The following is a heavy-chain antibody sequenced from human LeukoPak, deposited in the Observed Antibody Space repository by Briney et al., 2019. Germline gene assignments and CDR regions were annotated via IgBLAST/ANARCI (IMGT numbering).Heavy chain of an antibody. D-gene: IGHD3-3*01. CDR3: ARATYYDFWSGYYGAFDI. CDR2: INHSGSS. CDR1: GGSFSGNY. V-gene: IGHV4-34*01. Sequence: PSETLSLTCAVYGGSFSGNYWTWIRQPPGKGLEWIGEINHSGSSNYNPSLKSRVTISVDTSKNQFSLKLSSVTAADTAVYYCARATYYDFWSGYYGAFDIWGQGTMVTVSS. J-gene: IGHJ3*02.